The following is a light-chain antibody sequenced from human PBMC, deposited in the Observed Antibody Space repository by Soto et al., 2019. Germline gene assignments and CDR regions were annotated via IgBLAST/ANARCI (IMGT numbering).Light chain of an antibody. CDR2: AAS. V-gene: IGKV1-39*01. Sequence: QMTQSACSFAASVGERITITFRTSQSFSNYLTWYQQKPGKAPKLLIYAASSLQSGVPSRFSGSGSGTDFTLTISSLQPEDFATYYCQQSFSTLTFGQGTRLEIK. CDR1: QSFSNY. CDR3: QQSFSTLT. J-gene: IGKJ5*01.